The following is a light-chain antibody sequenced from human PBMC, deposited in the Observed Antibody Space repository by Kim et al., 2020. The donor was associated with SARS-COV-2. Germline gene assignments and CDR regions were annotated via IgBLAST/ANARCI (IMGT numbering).Light chain of an antibody. Sequence: SYELTQPLSVSVALGQTAKISCGGNNIGGKHVHWYQQRPGQAPVTVIYRNNNLPSGIPERFSGSNSGNAATLSISRVQVGDEAVYFCQVWDSNTVFFGGG. J-gene: IGLJ2*01. CDR2: RNN. CDR3: QVWDSNTVF. CDR1: NIGGKH. V-gene: IGLV3-9*01.